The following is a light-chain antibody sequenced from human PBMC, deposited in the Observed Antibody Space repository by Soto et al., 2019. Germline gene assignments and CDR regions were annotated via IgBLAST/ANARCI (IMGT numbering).Light chain of an antibody. V-gene: IGKV1-9*01. CDR1: QGISTY. CDR2: AAS. Sequence: DIQLTQSPSFLSASVGDSVTMTCRASQGISTYLAWYQQKPGKAPKLPIYAASTLQSGVPSRFSGSGSGTEFALAISSLQPEDFATYYCQQLITYPQTFGQGTKVEIK. J-gene: IGKJ1*01. CDR3: QQLITYPQT.